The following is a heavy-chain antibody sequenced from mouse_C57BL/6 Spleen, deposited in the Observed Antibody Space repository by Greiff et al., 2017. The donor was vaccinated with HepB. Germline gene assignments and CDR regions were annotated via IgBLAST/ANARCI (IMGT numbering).Heavy chain of an antibody. D-gene: IGHD1-1*01. CDR1: GFTFSDYY. J-gene: IGHJ4*01. CDR2: ISNGGGST. CDR3: ARQRVYYGSSYGDYYAMDY. Sequence: DVKLVESGGGLVQPGGSLKLSCAASGFTFSDYYMYWVRQTPEKRLEWVAYISNGGGSTYYPDTVKGRFTISRDNAKNTLYLQMSRLKSEDTAMYYCARQRVYYGSSYGDYYAMDYWGQGTSVTVSS. V-gene: IGHV5-12*01.